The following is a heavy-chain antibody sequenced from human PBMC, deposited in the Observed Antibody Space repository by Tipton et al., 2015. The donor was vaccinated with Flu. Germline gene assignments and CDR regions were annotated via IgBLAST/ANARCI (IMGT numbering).Heavy chain of an antibody. D-gene: IGHD6-19*01. Sequence: SLRLSCAASGFTFTRYAMSWVRQAPGKGLEWVSAISGGGGTRYFADSVKGRFTISRDNSKNTLYLQMNSLRAEDTAVYYCAKVIPELVAGLDYWGQGTLVTVSS. V-gene: IGHV3-23*01. CDR1: GFTFTRYA. J-gene: IGHJ4*02. CDR2: ISGGGGTR. CDR3: AKVIPELVAGLDY.